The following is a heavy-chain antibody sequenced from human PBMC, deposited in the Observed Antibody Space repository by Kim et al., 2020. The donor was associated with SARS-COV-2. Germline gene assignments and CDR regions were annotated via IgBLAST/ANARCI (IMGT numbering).Heavy chain of an antibody. J-gene: IGHJ4*02. CDR2: DGTER. V-gene: IGHV3-7*01. Sequence: DGTERYYVDEVKGRFTIPRDNAKKSLYLQMNSLRAEDRAVYYCGRDYGDWGQGTLVIVSS. D-gene: IGHD4-17*01. CDR3: GRDYGD.